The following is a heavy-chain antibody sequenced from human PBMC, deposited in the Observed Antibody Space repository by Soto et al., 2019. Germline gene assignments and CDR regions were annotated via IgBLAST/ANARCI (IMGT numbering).Heavy chain of an antibody. D-gene: IGHD2-2*01. CDR2: IYYSGST. CDR3: ARVAQPNWYFDL. J-gene: IGHJ2*01. CDR1: GGSISSYY. V-gene: IGHV4-59*01. Sequence: LSLTCTVSGGSISSYYWSWIRQPPGEGLEWIGYIYYSGSTNYNPSLKSRVTISVDTSKNQFSLKLSSVTAADTAVYYCARVAQPNWYFDLWGRGTLVTVSS.